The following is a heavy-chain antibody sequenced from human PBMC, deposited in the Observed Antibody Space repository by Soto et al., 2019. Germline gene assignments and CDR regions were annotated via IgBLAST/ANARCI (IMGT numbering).Heavy chain of an antibody. Sequence: QVHLVESGGGVVQPGRSLRLSCAASGFTFSSYGMHWVRQAPGKGLQWVAVTWYDESNKYYEDSVKGRFTVSRDNSKNTLYLQINSLRAEDTAVYYCARDTSPRGTNCCYHVDHWGQGTLVTVSS. CDR3: ARDTSPRGTNCCYHVDH. D-gene: IGHD2-2*01. V-gene: IGHV3-33*01. J-gene: IGHJ4*02. CDR2: TWYDESNK. CDR1: GFTFSSYG.